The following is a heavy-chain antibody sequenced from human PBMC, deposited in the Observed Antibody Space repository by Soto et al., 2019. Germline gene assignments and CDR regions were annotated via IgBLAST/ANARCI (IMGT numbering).Heavy chain of an antibody. CDR2: INPSGGST. Sequence: QVQLVQSGAEVKKPGASVKVSCKASGYTFTSYYMHWVRQAPGQGLEWMGIINPSGGSTSYAQKFQGRVTMTRDTSTSTVYMELSSLRSEDTAVYYCARYCSSTSCYNYYYGMDVWGQGTTVTVSS. CDR3: ARYCSSTSCYNYYYGMDV. CDR1: GYTFTSYY. J-gene: IGHJ6*02. D-gene: IGHD2-2*01. V-gene: IGHV1-46*01.